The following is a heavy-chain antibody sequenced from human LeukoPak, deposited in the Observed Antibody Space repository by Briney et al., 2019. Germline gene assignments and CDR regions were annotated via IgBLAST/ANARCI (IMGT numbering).Heavy chain of an antibody. CDR3: ARGLWFGELSTIDY. J-gene: IGHJ4*02. D-gene: IGHD3-10*01. CDR2: IYYSGST. Sequence: PSETLSLTCTVSGGSISSGSYYWSWIRQPPGKGLEWIGYIYYSGSTNYNPSLKSRVTISVDTSKNQFSLKLSSVTAADTAVYYCARGLWFGELSTIDYWGQGTLVTVSS. CDR1: GGSISSGSYY. V-gene: IGHV4-61*01.